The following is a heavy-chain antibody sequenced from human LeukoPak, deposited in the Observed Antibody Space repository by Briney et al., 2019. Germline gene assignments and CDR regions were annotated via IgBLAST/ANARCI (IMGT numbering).Heavy chain of an antibody. J-gene: IGHJ5*02. CDR1: GGSISSYY. CDR2: IYGSGST. D-gene: IGHD1-1*01. CDR3: AREGPRGTHPNWFDP. Sequence: PSETLSLTCTVSGGSISSYYWSWIRQPPGKGLEWIGHIYGSGSTNYNPSLKSRVTLSVDTSKNQFSLKLSSVTAADTAVYYCAREGPRGTHPNWFDPWGQGTLVTVSS. V-gene: IGHV4-59*01.